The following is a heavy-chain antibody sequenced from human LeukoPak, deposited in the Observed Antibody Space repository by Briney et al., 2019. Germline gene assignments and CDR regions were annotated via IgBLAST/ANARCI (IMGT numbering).Heavy chain of an antibody. Sequence: SVKVSCKASGGTFSSYAISWVRQAPGQGLEWMGGIIPIFGTANYAQKFQGRVTITADESTSTAYMELSSLRSEDTAVYYCARANPPTFIAARLPYYYYYMDVWGKGTTVTVSS. CDR3: ARANPPTFIAARLPYYYYYMDV. V-gene: IGHV1-69*13. CDR2: IIPIFGTA. D-gene: IGHD6-6*01. CDR1: GGTFSSYA. J-gene: IGHJ6*03.